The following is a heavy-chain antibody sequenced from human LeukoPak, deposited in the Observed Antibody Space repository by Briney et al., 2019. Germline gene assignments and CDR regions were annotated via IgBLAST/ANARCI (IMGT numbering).Heavy chain of an antibody. CDR2: INTHSHAT. CDR1: GYTFTSYY. CDR3: ARVLGWGRVGATMHTNGNAFDI. D-gene: IGHD1-26*01. V-gene: IGHV1-2*02. Sequence: GASVKVSCKASGYTFTSYYMHWVRQAPGQGLEWMGWINTHSHATNYAQNFQGRVTMTTDTSVTTAYMELSRLRSDDTAVYYCARVLGWGRVGATMHTNGNAFDIWGQGTMVTVSS. J-gene: IGHJ3*02.